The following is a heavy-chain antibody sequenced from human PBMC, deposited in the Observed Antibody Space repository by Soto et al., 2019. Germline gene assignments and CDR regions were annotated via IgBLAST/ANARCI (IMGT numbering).Heavy chain of an antibody. CDR1: GGSVSSGSHY. J-gene: IGHJ5*02. Sequence: PSETLSLTGTVSGGSVSSGSHYWSWIRQPPGKGLEWIGYIYYSGSTRYNPSLKSRVTISVDTSKNQLSLKLSSVTAADTAVYYCARKVVIIRGWFDPGGQGTLVTVSS. CDR2: IYYSGST. CDR3: ARKVVIIRGWFDP. D-gene: IGHD3-3*01. V-gene: IGHV4-61*01.